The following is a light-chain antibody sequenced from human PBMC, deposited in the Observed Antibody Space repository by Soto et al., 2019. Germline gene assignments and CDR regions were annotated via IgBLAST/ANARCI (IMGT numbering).Light chain of an antibody. CDR1: QSVSSN. CDR2: GAS. Sequence: EIVMTQSPATLSVSPGERATLSCRASQSVSSNLAWYQQKPGQAPRLLLYGASTRATGIPARFSGSGSGTEFTLTISSLQSEDFAVYYCQQYNNWPPSRTFGQGTRLEI. CDR3: QQYNNWPPSRT. J-gene: IGKJ5*01. V-gene: IGKV3-15*01.